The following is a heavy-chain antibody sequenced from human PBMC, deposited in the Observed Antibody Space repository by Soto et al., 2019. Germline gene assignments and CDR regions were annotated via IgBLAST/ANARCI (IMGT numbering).Heavy chain of an antibody. CDR1: GYRFTSYG. J-gene: IGHJ4*02. V-gene: IGHV1-18*01. CDR2: ISAYNGNT. Sequence: ASVKVSCKASGYRFTSYGMSWVRQAPGQGLEWMGWISAYNGNTKYAQKIQGRVTMTRDTSTSTVYMELSSLRSEDTAVYYCARGLIYDSSGYYFDYWGQGTLVTVSS. CDR3: ARGLIYDSSGYYFDY. D-gene: IGHD3-22*01.